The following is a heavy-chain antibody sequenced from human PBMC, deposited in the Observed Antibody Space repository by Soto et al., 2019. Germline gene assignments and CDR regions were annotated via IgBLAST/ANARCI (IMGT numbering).Heavy chain of an antibody. V-gene: IGHV3-7*01. D-gene: IGHD6-6*01. Sequence: GGSLRLSCAASGFTFSSYWMSWVRQAPGKGLEWVANIKQDGSEKYYVDSVKGRFTISRDNAKNSLYLQMNSLRAEDTAVYYCARPLAGAARPDAFDIWGQGTMVTVSS. CDR1: GFTFSSYW. J-gene: IGHJ3*02. CDR2: IKQDGSEK. CDR3: ARPLAGAARPDAFDI.